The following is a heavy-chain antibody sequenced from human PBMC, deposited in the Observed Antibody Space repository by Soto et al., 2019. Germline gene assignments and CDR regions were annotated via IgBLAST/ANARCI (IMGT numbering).Heavy chain of an antibody. V-gene: IGHV4-34*01. CDR2: INHSGST. CDR3: AHKNTVVTPFNY. D-gene: IGHD2-15*01. J-gene: IGHJ4*02. Sequence: SSETLSLTCAVYGGSFSGYYWSWVRQPPGKGLEWIGEINHSGSTNYNPSLRSRVTISVDTSKNQFSLKLSSVTAADTAVYYCAHKNTVVTPFNYWGQGTLVTVSS. CDR1: GGSFSGYY.